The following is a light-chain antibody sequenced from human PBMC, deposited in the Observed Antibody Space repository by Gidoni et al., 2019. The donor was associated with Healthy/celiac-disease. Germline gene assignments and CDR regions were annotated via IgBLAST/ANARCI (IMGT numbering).Light chain of an antibody. J-gene: IGLJ2*01. CDR2: GKN. Sequence: SELTQDPAVSVALGQTVRITCQGDSLRSHYASWYQQKPGQAPVLVIYGKNTRPSGIPDRFSCSSSGNTTTVTITVAQAEDEAYYYGNSRDSIGNHVVFGGGTKLTVL. V-gene: IGLV3-19*01. CDR1: SLRSHY. CDR3: NSRDSIGNHVV.